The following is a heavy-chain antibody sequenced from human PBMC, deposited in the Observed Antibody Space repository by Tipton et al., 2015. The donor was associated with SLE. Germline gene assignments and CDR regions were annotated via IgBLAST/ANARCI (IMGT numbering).Heavy chain of an antibody. J-gene: IGHJ5*02. CDR1: GGSIRSHY. Sequence: PGLVKSSETLSLTCTVSGGSIRSHYWSWIRQTPGKGLEWIGYIYHSGSTNYNPTLKSRVTISVDTSKNQFSLALKSVTAADTAVYYCARGWDYGDSQFFDPWGQGIRVTVSS. CDR3: ARGWDYGDSQFFDP. CDR2: IYHSGST. V-gene: IGHV4-59*11. D-gene: IGHD4-17*01.